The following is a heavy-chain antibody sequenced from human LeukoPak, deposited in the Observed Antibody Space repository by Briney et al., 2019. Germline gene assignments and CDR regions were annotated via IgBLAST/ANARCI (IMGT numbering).Heavy chain of an antibody. CDR3: ARDSSVASFDY. V-gene: IGHV3-33*01. Sequence: GRSLRLSCAASGFTFSSYGMHWVRQAPGKGLEWVAVIWYDGSNKYYADSVKGRFTISRDNSKNTLYLQMNSLRAEDTAVYYCARDSSVASFDYWGQGTLVIVSS. CDR1: GFTFSSYG. J-gene: IGHJ4*02. D-gene: IGHD6-19*01. CDR2: IWYDGSNK.